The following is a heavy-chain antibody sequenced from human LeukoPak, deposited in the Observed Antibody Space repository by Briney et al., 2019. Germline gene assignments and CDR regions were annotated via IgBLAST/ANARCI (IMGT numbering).Heavy chain of an antibody. V-gene: IGHV4-59*12. CDR2: IYYSGNT. D-gene: IGHD3-22*01. Sequence: SETLSLTCTVSGGSISSYYWSWIRQPPEKGLEFMGYIYYSGNTNYNPSLKSRVTISVDTSKNQFSLKLSSVTAADTAVYYCARIDTSGYNGYSFDYWGQGTLVTVSS. CDR3: ARIDTSGYNGYSFDY. CDR1: GGSISSYY. J-gene: IGHJ4*02.